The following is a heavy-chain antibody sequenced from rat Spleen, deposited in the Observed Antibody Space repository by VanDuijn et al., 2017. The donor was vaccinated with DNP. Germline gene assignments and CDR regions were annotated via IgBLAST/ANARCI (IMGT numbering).Heavy chain of an antibody. CDR1: GFTFSDYY. V-gene: IGHV5-20*01. CDR3: TKSGYSGGDY. D-gene: IGHD1-1*01. J-gene: IGHJ2*01. CDR2: ISYDGRSN. Sequence: EVQLVESGGGVVQPGRSLQLPCAASGFTFSDYYLAWVRPVPTKGLEWVAYISYDGRSNYRGDSVKGRFTISRDNAKSTLFLQMNSLRSEDTATYYCTKSGYSGGDYWGQGVMVTVSS.